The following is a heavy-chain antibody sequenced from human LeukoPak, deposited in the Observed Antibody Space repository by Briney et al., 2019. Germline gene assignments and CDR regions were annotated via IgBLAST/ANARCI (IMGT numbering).Heavy chain of an antibody. D-gene: IGHD2-15*01. V-gene: IGHV1-46*01. CDR1: GYTLTRYY. CDR2: INPSGGST. CDR3: ARGDVIVVVAATMDYYYMDV. Sequence: ASVKVSCKASGYTLTRYYMHWVRQAPGQGLEWMGIINPSGGSTRYAERFQGRVTMTRDMSTSTVYMELSSLRSEDTAVCYCARGDVIVVVAATMDYYYMDVWGKGTTVTVSS. J-gene: IGHJ6*03.